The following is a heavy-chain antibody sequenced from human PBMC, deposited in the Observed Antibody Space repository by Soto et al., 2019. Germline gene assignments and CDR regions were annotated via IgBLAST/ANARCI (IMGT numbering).Heavy chain of an antibody. CDR1: GFTFSSYG. D-gene: IGHD4-17*01. CDR2: ISYDGSNK. J-gene: IGHJ4*02. Sequence: QVQLVESGGGVDPPGRSLRLSCAASGFTFSSYGMHWVRQAPGKGLEWVAVISYDGSNKYSADSVKGRFTISRDNSKNALYLQMNSLRDEDTAVYYCAKGIYGDYVYTYWGQGTLGTVSS. CDR3: AKGIYGDYVYTY. V-gene: IGHV3-30*18.